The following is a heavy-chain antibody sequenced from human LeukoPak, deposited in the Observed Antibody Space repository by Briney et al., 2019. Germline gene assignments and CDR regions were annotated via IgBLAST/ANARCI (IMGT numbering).Heavy chain of an antibody. J-gene: IGHJ5*02. CDR2: ISSSSSTI. V-gene: IGHV3-48*01. D-gene: IGHD2-2*01. CDR3: ARDPPDKRVEPAAYGPT. CDR1: GFTFSSYS. Sequence: PGGSLRLSCAASGFTFSSYSMNWVRQAPGKGLEWVSYISSSSSTIYYADSVKGRFTISRDNAKNSLYLQMNSLRAEDTAVYYCARDPPDKRVEPAAYGPTWGQGTLVTVSS.